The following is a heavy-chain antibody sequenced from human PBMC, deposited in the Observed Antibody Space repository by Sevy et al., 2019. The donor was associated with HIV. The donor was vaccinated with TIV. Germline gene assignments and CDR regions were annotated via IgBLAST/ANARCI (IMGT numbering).Heavy chain of an antibody. J-gene: IGHJ4*02. CDR2: ISYDGVNQ. Sequence: GESLKISCAASGFSFSYYPMHWVRQAPGKGLEWVALISYDGVNQYYAASVKGRFTVSRVNSKNKLYMEMNNLRPEDTAVYYCARVVGRGEYLIYAYLDYWGQGTLVTVSS. D-gene: IGHD1-26*01. V-gene: IGHV3-30*01. CDR1: GFSFSYYP. CDR3: ARVVGRGEYLIYAYLDY.